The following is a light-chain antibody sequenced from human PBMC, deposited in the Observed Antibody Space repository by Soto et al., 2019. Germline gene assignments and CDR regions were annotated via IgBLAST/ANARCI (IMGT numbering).Light chain of an antibody. CDR1: QSLLNSNGYNF. CDR3: MQGLQIPYT. J-gene: IGKJ2*01. V-gene: IGKV2-28*01. CDR2: LGS. Sequence: DLVMTQSPLSLPVTPGEPASISCRSSQSLLNSNGYNFLDWYLQKPGQSPQLLIYLGSNRASGVXDXXSGSGSGTDFTLKISRVEAEDVGVYYCMQGLQIPYTFGQGTNLEIK.